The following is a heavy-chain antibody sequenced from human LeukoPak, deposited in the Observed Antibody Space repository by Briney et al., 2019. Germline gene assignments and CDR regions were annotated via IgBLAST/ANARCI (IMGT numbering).Heavy chain of an antibody. CDR3: AKAYHYGAGSSFDY. D-gene: IGHD3-10*01. J-gene: IGHJ4*02. Sequence: GGSLRLSCAASGFTFTNYAMSWVRQAPGEGLYWVSAISARGDNTYYAGSVKGRFSISRDNSQNTQYLQMNSLRAEDTAIYYCAKAYHYGAGSSFDYWGQGILVTVSS. CDR1: GFTFTNYA. CDR2: ISARGDNT. V-gene: IGHV3-23*01.